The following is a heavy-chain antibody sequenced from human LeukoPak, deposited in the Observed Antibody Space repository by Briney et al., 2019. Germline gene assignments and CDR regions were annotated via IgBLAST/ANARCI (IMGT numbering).Heavy chain of an antibody. D-gene: IGHD3-16*01. Sequence: SETLSLTCTVSGDSIGNSNYFWDWIRQPPGKGLDWIGTIYYTGTTYYNPSLKSRVTISVDTSKNQFSLKLTSLTAADTAVYSCVRRDQYVSADYWGQGTLVTVSS. J-gene: IGHJ4*02. CDR2: IYYTGTT. V-gene: IGHV4-39*01. CDR3: VRRDQYVSADY. CDR1: GDSIGNSNYF.